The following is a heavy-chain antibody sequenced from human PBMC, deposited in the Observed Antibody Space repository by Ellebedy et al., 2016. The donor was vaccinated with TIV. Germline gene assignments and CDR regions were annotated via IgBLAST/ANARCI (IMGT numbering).Heavy chain of an antibody. CDR1: GYTFTTFY. Sequence: ASVKVSXXASGYTFTTFYMHWVRQAPGQGLEWMGIINTTGGSTTYAQKFQGRVTMTRDTSTSTVYMELSSLRSEDTAVYYCASRSRSGLVAVGNDYYAMDVWGQGTTVTVSS. J-gene: IGHJ6*02. CDR3: ASRSRSGLVAVGNDYYAMDV. CDR2: INTTGGST. V-gene: IGHV1-46*01. D-gene: IGHD6-13*01.